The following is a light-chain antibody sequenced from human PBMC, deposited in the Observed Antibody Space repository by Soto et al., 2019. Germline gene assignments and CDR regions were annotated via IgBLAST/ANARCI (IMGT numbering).Light chain of an antibody. Sequence: QSALTQPPSASGSPGQSVAISCTGTSSDVGGYNYVSWYQQHPGKAPKLMIYEVNKRPSGVPDRFSGSKSGNTASLTVSGLQAEDEADYYCSSYAGSSNVFGTGTQAHRP. J-gene: IGLJ1*01. CDR2: EVN. CDR3: SSYAGSSNV. V-gene: IGLV2-8*01. CDR1: SSDVGGYNY.